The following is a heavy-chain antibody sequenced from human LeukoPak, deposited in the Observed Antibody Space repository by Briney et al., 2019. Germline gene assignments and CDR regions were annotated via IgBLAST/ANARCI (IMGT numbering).Heavy chain of an antibody. J-gene: IGHJ3*02. D-gene: IGHD3-22*01. Sequence: PGGSLRLSCAASGFTFSSYSMNWVRQAPGKGLEWVSSISSSSSYIYYADSVKGRFTISRDNAKNSLYLQMNSLRAEDTAVYYCARDQGAYYYDSSGYSSIDAFDIWGQGTMVTVSS. V-gene: IGHV3-21*01. CDR3: ARDQGAYYYDSSGYSSIDAFDI. CDR1: GFTFSSYS. CDR2: ISSSSSYI.